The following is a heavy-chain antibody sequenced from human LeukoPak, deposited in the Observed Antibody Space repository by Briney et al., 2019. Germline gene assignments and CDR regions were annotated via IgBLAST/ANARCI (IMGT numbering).Heavy chain of an antibody. D-gene: IGHD6-19*01. V-gene: IGHV4-4*07. Sequence: KCSETLSLTCTVSGGSISSYYWSWIRQPAGKGLEWIGRIYTSGSTNYNPSLKSRVTMSVDTSKNQFSLKLSSVTAADTAVYYCARGIAVAGSHYYYYMDVWGKGTTVTVSS. J-gene: IGHJ6*03. CDR3: ARGIAVAGSHYYYYMDV. CDR2: IYTSGST. CDR1: GGSISSYY.